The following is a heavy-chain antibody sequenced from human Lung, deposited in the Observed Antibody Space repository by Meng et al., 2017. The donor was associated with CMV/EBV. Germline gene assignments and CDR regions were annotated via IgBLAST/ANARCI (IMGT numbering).Heavy chain of an antibody. D-gene: IGHD2-8*01. V-gene: IGHV1-2*02. Sequence: SXXVSXKASGYTFTGYYMHWVRQAPGQGLEWMGWINPNSGGTNYAQKFQGRVTMTRDTSISTAYMELSRLRSDDTAVYYCARDLGDDCTNGVCYSVDAFDIWGQGKXVTVAS. CDR3: ARDLGDDCTNGVCYSVDAFDI. CDR1: GYTFTGYY. J-gene: IGHJ3*02. CDR2: INPNSGGT.